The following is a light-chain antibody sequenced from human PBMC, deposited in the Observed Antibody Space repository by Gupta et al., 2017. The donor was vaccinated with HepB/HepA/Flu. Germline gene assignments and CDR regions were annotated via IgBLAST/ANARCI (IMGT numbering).Light chain of an antibody. V-gene: IGLV1-44*01. J-gene: IGLJ1*01. CDR3: AAWDDSRNGYV. CDR1: TSNIGTNT. CDR2: TND. Sequence: QSVLTQPPSASGTPGQRVTISCSGSTSNIGTNTVNWYQQLPGTAPRLLLYTNDQRPSGVPGRFSDSKSGTSASLAISGLRSEDEADYYCAAWDDSRNGYVFGTGTKVTVL.